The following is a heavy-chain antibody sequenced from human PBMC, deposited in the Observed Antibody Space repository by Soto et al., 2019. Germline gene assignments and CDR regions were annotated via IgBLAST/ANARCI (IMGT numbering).Heavy chain of an antibody. Sequence: PSETLSLTCTVSGGSISSGGYYWSWIRQHPGKGLEWIGYIYYSGSTYYNPSLKSRVTISVDTSKNQFSLKLSSVTAADTAVYYCARGTDYDFRSGYSPSPPYYMDVWGKGTTVTVSS. D-gene: IGHD3-3*01. J-gene: IGHJ6*03. CDR1: GGSISSGGYY. V-gene: IGHV4-31*03. CDR3: ARGTDYDFRSGYSPSPPYYMDV. CDR2: IYYSGST.